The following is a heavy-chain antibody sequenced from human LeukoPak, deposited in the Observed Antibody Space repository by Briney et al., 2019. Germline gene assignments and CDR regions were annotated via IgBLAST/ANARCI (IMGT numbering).Heavy chain of an antibody. J-gene: IGHJ5*02. CDR3: ARENYYDSSGPNWFDP. Sequence: PSETLSLTCTVSGGSISSHYWSWIRQPPGEGLEWIGYIYYSGSTNYNPSLKSRVTVSVDTSKNQFSLKLTSVTAADTAVYYCARENYYDSSGPNWFDPGGQGTLVTVSS. CDR1: GGSISSHY. V-gene: IGHV4-59*11. CDR2: IYYSGST. D-gene: IGHD3-22*01.